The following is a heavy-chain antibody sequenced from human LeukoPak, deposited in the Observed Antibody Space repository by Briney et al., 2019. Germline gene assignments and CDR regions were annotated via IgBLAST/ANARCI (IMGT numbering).Heavy chain of an antibody. D-gene: IGHD1-26*01. CDR3: AQATPYFDY. Sequence: NPAETLCLTCTVSGGSISSSSYYWGWIRQRPGKGLEWTGSIYYSGSTYYNPSLKSRVTISVDTSKNQFSLKLSTVTAADTAVYYCAQATPYFDYWGQGTLVTVSS. J-gene: IGHJ4*02. CDR2: IYYSGST. V-gene: IGHV4-39*01. CDR1: GGSISSSSYY.